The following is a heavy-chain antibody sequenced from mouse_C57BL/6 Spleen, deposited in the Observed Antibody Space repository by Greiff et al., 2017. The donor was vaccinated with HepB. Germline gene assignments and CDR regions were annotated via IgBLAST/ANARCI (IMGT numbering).Heavy chain of an antibody. CDR1: GFTFSDYY. CDR3: ARGFYDYDDYAMDY. J-gene: IGHJ4*01. Sequence: EVKLVESEGGLVQPGSSMKLSCTASGFTFSDYYMAWVRQVPEKGLEWVANINYDGSSTYYLDSLKSRFIISRDNAKNILYLQMSSLKSEDTATYYCARGFYDYDDYAMDYWGQGTSVTVSS. D-gene: IGHD2-4*01. CDR2: INYDGSST. V-gene: IGHV5-16*01.